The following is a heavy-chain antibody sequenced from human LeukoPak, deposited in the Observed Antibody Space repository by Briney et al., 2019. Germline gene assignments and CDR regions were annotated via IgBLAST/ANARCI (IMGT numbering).Heavy chain of an antibody. CDR2: INHSGST. CDR1: GGSFSGYY. CDR3: ARGRGRDGDNLAS. V-gene: IGHV4-34*01. Sequence: SETLSLTCAVYGGSFSGYYWSWIRQPPGKGLEWIGEINHSGSTNYNPSLKSRVTISVDTSKNQFSLKVTSVTAADTAVYYCARGRGRDGDNLASWGQGTLVTVSS. J-gene: IGHJ4*02. D-gene: IGHD5-24*01.